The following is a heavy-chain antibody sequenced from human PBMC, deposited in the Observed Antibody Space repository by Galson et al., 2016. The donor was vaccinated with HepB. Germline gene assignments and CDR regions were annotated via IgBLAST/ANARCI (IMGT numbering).Heavy chain of an antibody. CDR1: GFTFSTNW. CDR3: ATASDYAFDI. J-gene: IGHJ3*02. Sequence: SLRLSCAASGFTFSTNWMHWVRQAPGKGLVWVSRINGDGTITDYADSVKGRFTISRDNAENTLYLQMNSLRVEDTALYYCATASDYAFDIWGQGTTVNVAS. V-gene: IGHV3-74*01. CDR2: INGDGTIT. D-gene: IGHD3/OR15-3a*01.